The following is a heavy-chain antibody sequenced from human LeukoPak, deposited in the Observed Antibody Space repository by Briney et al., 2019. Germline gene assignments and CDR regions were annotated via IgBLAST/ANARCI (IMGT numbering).Heavy chain of an antibody. Sequence: GRSLRLSCAASGFTFSSYGMHWVRQAPGKGLEWVAVIWYDGSNKYYADSVKGRFTISGDNSKNTLYLQMNSLRAEDTAVYYCARDPGYCSSTSCHLYYYYYMDVWGKGTTVTVSS. J-gene: IGHJ6*03. V-gene: IGHV3-33*01. CDR3: ARDPGYCSSTSCHLYYYYYMDV. D-gene: IGHD2-2*01. CDR2: IWYDGSNK. CDR1: GFTFSSYG.